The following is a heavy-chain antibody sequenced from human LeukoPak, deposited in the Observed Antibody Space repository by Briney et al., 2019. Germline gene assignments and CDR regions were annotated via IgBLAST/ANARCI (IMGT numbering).Heavy chain of an antibody. V-gene: IGHV3-49*04. CDR1: GFTFGDYS. CDR2: MRTTAYGATK. J-gene: IGHJ2*01. CDR3: SRDRLFSGNWYFDL. Sequence: GGSLRLSCTACGFTFGDYSVNWVRQARGRGREGVGFMRTTAYGATKEHAASVKGRFTISRDDSRGIAYLQMDSLKIADTGVYYCSRDRLFSGNWYFDLWGRGTLVTVSS. D-gene: IGHD1-26*01.